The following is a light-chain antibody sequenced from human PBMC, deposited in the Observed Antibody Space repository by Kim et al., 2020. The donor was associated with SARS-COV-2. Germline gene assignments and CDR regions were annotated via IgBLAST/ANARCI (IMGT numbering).Light chain of an antibody. Sequence: EIVLTQSPDTLSLSPGERATLSCRASQSVGSDYLAWYQQKPGQAPRLLIYGASTRDTGIPDRFSGSGSGTDFTLTISRLEPEDFAVYYCQQYGTSPPWTFGQGTKVDIK. J-gene: IGKJ1*01. CDR3: QQYGTSPPWT. CDR1: QSVGSDY. V-gene: IGKV3-20*01. CDR2: GAS.